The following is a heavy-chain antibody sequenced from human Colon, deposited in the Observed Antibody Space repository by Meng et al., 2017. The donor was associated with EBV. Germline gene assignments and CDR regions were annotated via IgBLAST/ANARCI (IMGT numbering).Heavy chain of an antibody. CDR2: LIAVFDKT. CDR3: ARGRRNEPLFDY. V-gene: IGHV1-69*13. CDR1: GGSFTPPT. D-gene: IGHD1-14*01. Sequence: QVHVWQYGAEAKKPVSSVKVACKTSGGSFTPPTFSWVRQAPGQGLEWMGGLIAVFDKTKAAPRFQDRVTFTADESTSTAYMELSSLTFDDTAVYFCARGRRNEPLFDYWGQGTLVTVSS. J-gene: IGHJ4*02.